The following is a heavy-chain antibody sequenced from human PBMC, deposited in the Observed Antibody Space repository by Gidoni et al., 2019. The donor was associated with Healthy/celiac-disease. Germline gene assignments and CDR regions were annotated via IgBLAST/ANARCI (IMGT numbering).Heavy chain of an antibody. CDR1: GFTFSDYY. Sequence: QVQLVESGGGLGKPGGSLRLSCAASGFTFSDYYMSWLSQAPGKGLEWVSYISSSSSYTNYADSVKGRFTISRDNAKNSLYLQMNSLRAEDTAVYYCARWEQVGRRVFDIWGQGTMVTVSS. CDR3: ARWEQVGRRVFDI. V-gene: IGHV3-11*05. CDR2: ISSSSSYT. D-gene: IGHD1-26*01. J-gene: IGHJ3*02.